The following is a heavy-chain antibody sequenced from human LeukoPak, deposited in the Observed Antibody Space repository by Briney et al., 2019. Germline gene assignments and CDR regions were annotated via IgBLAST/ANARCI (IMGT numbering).Heavy chain of an antibody. CDR3: ARAEGYSYGYFDYFDY. J-gene: IGHJ4*02. D-gene: IGHD5-18*01. CDR1: GGSISSGDYY. CDR2: IYYSGST. V-gene: IGHV4-30-4*01. Sequence: SETLSLTCTVSGGSISSGDYYWSWIRQPPGKGLEWIGYIYYSGSTYYNPSLKSRVTISVDTSKNQFSLKLSSVTAADTAVYYCARAEGYSYGYFDYFDYWGQGTLVTVSS.